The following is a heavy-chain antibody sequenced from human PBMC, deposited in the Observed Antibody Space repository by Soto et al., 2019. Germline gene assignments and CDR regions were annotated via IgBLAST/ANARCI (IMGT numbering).Heavy chain of an antibody. D-gene: IGHD3-10*01. CDR2: IYAGDSDV. CDR3: ARLSGSGGMDV. Sequence: EVQLVQSGAEVKKPGESLKISCKGSGYSFNFYWIAWVRQMPGKGLEWMGIIYAGDSDVKYRPSLQGQVTISVDKSISTAYLQWSSLKASDTAMYYCARLSGSGGMDVWGQGTSVTVSS. CDR1: GYSFNFYW. J-gene: IGHJ6*02. V-gene: IGHV5-51*03.